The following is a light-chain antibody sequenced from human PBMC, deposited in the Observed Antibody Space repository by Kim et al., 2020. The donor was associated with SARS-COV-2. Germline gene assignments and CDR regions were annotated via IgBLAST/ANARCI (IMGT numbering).Light chain of an antibody. CDR1: SLRSYY. Sequence: ALGQTVRITCQGYSLRSYYASWYQQKPGQAPVLVIYGKTNRTSGIPDRFSGSSSGNTASLTITGAQAEDEADYYCNSRDSSGNHYVFGTGPKVTVL. V-gene: IGLV3-19*01. CDR2: GKT. J-gene: IGLJ1*01. CDR3: NSRDSSGNHYV.